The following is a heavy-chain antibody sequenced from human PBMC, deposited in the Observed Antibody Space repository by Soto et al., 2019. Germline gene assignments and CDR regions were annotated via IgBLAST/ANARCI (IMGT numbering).Heavy chain of an antibody. D-gene: IGHD3-16*01. J-gene: IGHJ3*02. V-gene: IGHV1-46*01. CDR1: GYTFINYY. CDR3: ASAYDYIWGSRADTFAVSAFDI. CDR2: FNPTSGST. Sequence: ASVKVSCKASGYTFINYYIHWVRQAPGQGLEWMGIFNPTSGSTNYAQKIQGRVTLTMDTSTRTVYMKLSSLRFEDTAVYYCASAYDYIWGSRADTFAVSAFDIWGQGTMVTVSS.